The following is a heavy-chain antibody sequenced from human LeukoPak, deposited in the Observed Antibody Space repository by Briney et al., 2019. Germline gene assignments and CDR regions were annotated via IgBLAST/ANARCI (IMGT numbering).Heavy chain of an antibody. CDR3: AKELGGGMDSSGCH. V-gene: IGHV3-23*01. Sequence: GGSLRLSCAASGFTFSSYAMSWVRQAPGKGLEWVSAISGSGGSTYYADSVKGRFTISRDNAKNSLYLQMNSLRAEDTAVYYCAKELGGGMDSSGCHWGQGTLVTVSS. CDR2: ISGSGGST. J-gene: IGHJ4*02. CDR1: GFTFSSYA. D-gene: IGHD6-19*01.